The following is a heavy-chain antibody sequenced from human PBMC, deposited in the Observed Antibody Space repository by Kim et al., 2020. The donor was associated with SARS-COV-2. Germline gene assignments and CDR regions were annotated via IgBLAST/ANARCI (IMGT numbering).Heavy chain of an antibody. CDR3: ARDQVGYDYYDSSGYYSNWFDP. J-gene: IGHJ5*02. V-gene: IGHV7-4-1*02. Sequence: ASVKVSCKASGYTFTSYAMNWVRQAPGQGLEWMGWINTNTGNPTYAQGFTGRFVFSLDTSVSTAYLQISSLKAEDTAVYYCARDQVGYDYYDSSGYYSNWFDPWGQGTLVTVSS. CDR1: GYTFTSYA. D-gene: IGHD3-22*01. CDR2: INTNTGNP.